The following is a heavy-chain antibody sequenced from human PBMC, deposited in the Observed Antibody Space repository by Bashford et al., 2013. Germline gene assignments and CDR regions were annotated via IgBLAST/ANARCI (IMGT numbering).Heavy chain of an antibody. CDR1: GYSFTSYW. D-gene: IGHD3-22*01. J-gene: IGHJ3*02. V-gene: IGHV5-10-1*01. CDR2: IDPSDSYT. CDR3: ARGIVEAPDAFDI. Sequence: GESLKISCKGSGYSFTSYWISWVRQMPGKGLEWMGRIDPSDSYTNYSPSFQGHVTISADKSISTAYLQWSSLKASDTAMYYCARGIVEAPDAFDIWGQGTMVTVSS.